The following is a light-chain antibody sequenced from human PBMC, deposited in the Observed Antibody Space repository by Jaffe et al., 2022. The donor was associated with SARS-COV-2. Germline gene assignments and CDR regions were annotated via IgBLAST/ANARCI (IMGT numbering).Light chain of an antibody. V-gene: IGLV1-40*01. CDR2: GNN. CDR3: QSYDSSLSGVL. CDR1: SSNIGAGYD. J-gene: IGLJ2*01. Sequence: QSVLTQPPSVSGAPGQRVTISCTGSSSNIGAGYDVHWYQQLPGTAPKLLIYGNNNRPSGVPDRFSGSQSGTSASLAITGLQAEDEADYYCQSYDSSLSGVLFGGGTKLTVL.